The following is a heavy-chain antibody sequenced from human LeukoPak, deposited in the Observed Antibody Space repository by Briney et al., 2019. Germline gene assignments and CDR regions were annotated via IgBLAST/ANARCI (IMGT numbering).Heavy chain of an antibody. CDR3: TRDVVVPAASHYYYYYGMDV. V-gene: IGHV3-49*04. CDR2: IRSKAYGGTT. J-gene: IGHJ6*02. Sequence: PGRSLRLSCTASGFTFGDYAMSWVRQAPGKGLEWVGFIRSKAYGGTTEYAASVKGRFTISRDDSKSIAYLQMNSLKTEDTAVYYCTRDVVVPAASHYYYYYGMDVWGQGTTVTVSS. D-gene: IGHD2-2*01. CDR1: GFTFGDYA.